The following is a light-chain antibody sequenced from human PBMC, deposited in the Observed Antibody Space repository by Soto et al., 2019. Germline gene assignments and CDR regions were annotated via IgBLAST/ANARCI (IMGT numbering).Light chain of an antibody. CDR1: QSISMS. J-gene: IGKJ1*01. CDR2: GSS. V-gene: IGKV1-39*01. Sequence: DIPLTQSPSSLSASVGDRVTITCRASQSISMSLNWYQQKSGKAPELLIYGSSTLQGGVPSRFSGSGSGTEFTLTINSLQPEDFATYYCQQSYSLPRTFGQGTKVEIK. CDR3: QQSYSLPRT.